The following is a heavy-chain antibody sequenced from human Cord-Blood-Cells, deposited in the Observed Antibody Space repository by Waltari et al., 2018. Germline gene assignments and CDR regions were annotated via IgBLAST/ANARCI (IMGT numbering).Heavy chain of an antibody. V-gene: IGHV4-4*07. D-gene: IGHD5-12*01. Sequence: QVQLQESGPGLVKPSETLSLTCTVSGGSISSYYWSWIRPPAGKGREWIGRIYTSGSTNYNPSLKSRVTMSVDTSKNQFSLKLSSVTAADTAVYYCARDSVVATRRRYYYYYGMDVWGQGTTVTVSS. CDR2: IYTSGST. CDR3: ARDSVVATRRRYYYYYGMDV. CDR1: GGSISSYY. J-gene: IGHJ6*02.